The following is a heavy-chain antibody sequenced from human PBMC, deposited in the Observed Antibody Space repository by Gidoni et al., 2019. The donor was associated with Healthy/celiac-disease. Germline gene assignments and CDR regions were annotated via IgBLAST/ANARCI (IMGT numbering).Heavy chain of an antibody. J-gene: IGHJ6*02. V-gene: IGHV3-21*01. CDR2: ISSSSSYI. D-gene: IGHD3-3*01. CDR1: GFTFSSYS. CDR3: ARDWFWSGPSVYYYYGMDV. Sequence: EVQLVESGGGLVKPGGSLRLSCAASGFTFSSYSMNWVRQAPGKGLEWVSSISSSSSYIYYADSVKGRFTISRDNAKNSLYLQMNSLRAEDTAVYYCARDWFWSGPSVYYYYGMDVWGQGTTVTVSS.